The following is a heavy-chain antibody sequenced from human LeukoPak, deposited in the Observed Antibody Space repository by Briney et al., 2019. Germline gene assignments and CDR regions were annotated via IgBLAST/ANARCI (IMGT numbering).Heavy chain of an antibody. CDR3: AREVSLYYDSSGYYAAWFDP. CDR2: IYTSGSI. J-gene: IGHJ5*02. Sequence: SETLSLTCTVSGGSISSYYWSWIRQPAGKGLEWIGRIYTSGSINYNPSLKSRVTISVDTSKNQFSLKLSSVTAADTAVYYCAREVSLYYDSSGYYAAWFDPWGQGTLVTVSS. D-gene: IGHD3-22*01. CDR1: GGSISSYY. V-gene: IGHV4-4*07.